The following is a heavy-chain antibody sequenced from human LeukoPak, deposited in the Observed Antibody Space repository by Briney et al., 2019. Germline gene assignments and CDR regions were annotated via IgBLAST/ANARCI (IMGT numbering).Heavy chain of an antibody. Sequence: GGSLRLSCAASGFTFSSYWMSWVRQAPGKGLEWVVNIKQDGSEKYYVDSVKGRFTISRDNAKNSLYLQMNSLRAEDTAVYYCAREEVDSGYVDYFDYWGQGTLVTVSS. CDR2: IKQDGSEK. CDR3: AREEVDSGYVDYFDY. CDR1: GFTFSSYW. D-gene: IGHD5-12*01. V-gene: IGHV3-7*01. J-gene: IGHJ4*02.